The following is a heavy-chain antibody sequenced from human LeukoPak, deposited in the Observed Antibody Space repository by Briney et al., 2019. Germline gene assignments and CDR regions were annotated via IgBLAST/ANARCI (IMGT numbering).Heavy chain of an antibody. J-gene: IGHJ4*02. D-gene: IGHD6-19*01. Sequence: GASVKVSCKASGYTFTSYGISWVRQAPGQGLEWMGWISAYNGNTNYAQKLQGRVTMTTDTSTSTAYMELRSLRSDDTAVYYCARGPSVAVAGMEMGGILAYWGQGTLVTVSS. CDR3: ARGPSVAVAGMEMGGILAY. V-gene: IGHV1-18*01. CDR1: GYTFTSYG. CDR2: ISAYNGNT.